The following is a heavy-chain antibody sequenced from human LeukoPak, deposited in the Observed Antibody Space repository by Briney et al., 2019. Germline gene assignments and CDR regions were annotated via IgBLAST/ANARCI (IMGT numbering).Heavy chain of an antibody. D-gene: IGHD6-19*01. J-gene: IGHJ4*02. Sequence: SETLSLTCTVSGGSISGYYWSWIRQPAGEGLEWIGRIYTTGSTNYNPSLKSRVTISVDTSKNQFSLKLSSVTAADTAVYYCARDTYSSGFDYWGQGTLVTVSS. CDR2: IYTTGST. V-gene: IGHV4-4*07. CDR3: ARDTYSSGFDY. CDR1: GGSISGYY.